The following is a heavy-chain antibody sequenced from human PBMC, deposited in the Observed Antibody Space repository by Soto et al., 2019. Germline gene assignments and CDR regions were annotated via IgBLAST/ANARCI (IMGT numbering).Heavy chain of an antibody. Sequence: EVQLVDSGGDLVQPGGSLRLSCAASGFTFSTHWMSWVRQAPGKGLEWVANIKEDGSETYYADSVRGRFTISRDNAKNSLYLQMNGLRVDDTALYYCANDVRWCQGTLVTVSS. V-gene: IGHV3-7*05. J-gene: IGHJ4*02. CDR3: ANDVR. CDR1: GFTFSTHW. D-gene: IGHD3-3*01. CDR2: IKEDGSET.